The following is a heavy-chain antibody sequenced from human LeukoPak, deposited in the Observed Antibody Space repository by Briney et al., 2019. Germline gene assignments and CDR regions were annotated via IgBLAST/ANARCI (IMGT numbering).Heavy chain of an antibody. CDR2: INAGSGNT. CDR3: ARTPGGFYFDY. Sequence: ASVKVSCTASGYTFTSYAMHWVRQAPGQRLEWMGWINAGSGNTKYSQKFQGRVTITRDTSASIAYMELSSLTSEDTAVYYCARTPGGFYFDYWGQGTLVTVSS. D-gene: IGHD4-23*01. J-gene: IGHJ4*02. CDR1: GYTFTSYA. V-gene: IGHV1-3*01.